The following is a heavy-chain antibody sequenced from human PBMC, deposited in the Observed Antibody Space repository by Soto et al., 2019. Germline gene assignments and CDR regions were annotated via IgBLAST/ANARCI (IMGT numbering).Heavy chain of an antibody. J-gene: IGHJ4*02. D-gene: IGHD2-15*01. CDR1: GFTFSNYA. CDR3: AKSPLGYCSGGSCYPPHYFDY. Sequence: LRLSCAASGFTFSNYAMSWVRQAPGKGLEWVSGVGGSGDSTYYTDSVKGRFTISRDNSKDTLYLQMNSLRAEDTAVYYCAKSPLGYCSGGSCYPPHYFDYWGQGTLVTVSS. CDR2: VGGSGDST. V-gene: IGHV3-23*01.